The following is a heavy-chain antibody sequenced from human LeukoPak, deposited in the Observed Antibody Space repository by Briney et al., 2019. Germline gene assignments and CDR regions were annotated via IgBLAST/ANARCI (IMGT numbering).Heavy chain of an antibody. J-gene: IGHJ5*02. Sequence: SETLSLTCAVYGGSFSGYYWSWIRQPPGKGLEWIGEINHSGSTNYNPSLKSRVTISVDTSKNQFSLKLSSVTAADTAVYYCARGPSLSSSSWGNWFDPWGQGTLVTVSS. CDR3: ARGPSLSSSSWGNWFDP. V-gene: IGHV4-34*01. D-gene: IGHD6-13*01. CDR2: INHSGST. CDR1: GGSFSGYY.